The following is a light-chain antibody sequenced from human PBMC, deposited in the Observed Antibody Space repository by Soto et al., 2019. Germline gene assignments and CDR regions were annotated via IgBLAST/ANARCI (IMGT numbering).Light chain of an antibody. CDR3: QQYSTSPT. CDR2: GAS. J-gene: IGKJ2*01. V-gene: IGKV3-20*01. Sequence: VLTQSPGTLSLSPGDRATLSCRASQRITGSSLAWYQQKPGQSPRLVIFGASSRASGVPDRFSGNGSGADFTLTSSRLEPEDSAVYHCQQYSTSPTFGPGTKLEI. CDR1: QRITGSS.